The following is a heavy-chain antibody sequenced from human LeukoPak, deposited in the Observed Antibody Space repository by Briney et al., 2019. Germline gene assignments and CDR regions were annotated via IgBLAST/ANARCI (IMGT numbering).Heavy chain of an antibody. J-gene: IGHJ6*03. V-gene: IGHV3-23*01. CDR3: ARVLGPPYYYMDV. CDR2: ISGSGGST. Sequence: GGSLRLSCAASGFTFSSYAVSWVRQAPGKGLEWVSAISGSGGSTYYADSVKGRFTISRDNAKNSLYLQMNSLRAEDTALYYCARVLGPPYYYMDVWGKGTTVTVSS. CDR1: GFTFSSYA. D-gene: IGHD3-10*01.